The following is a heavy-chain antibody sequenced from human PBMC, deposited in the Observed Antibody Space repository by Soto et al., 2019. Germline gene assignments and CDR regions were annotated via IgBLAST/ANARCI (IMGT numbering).Heavy chain of an antibody. Sequence: EVQLVESGEGLVQPGGSLRLSCAASGFTFSTYAMHWVRQAPAKGLEYDSAIRSNGGSTYYADSVKGRFTISRDNSKTTLSRQMGSLRAEDMAVYYCARGAGWFDYWGQGTLVAVSS. D-gene: IGHD1-26*01. CDR2: IRSNGGST. V-gene: IGHV3-64*02. CDR3: ARGAGWFDY. J-gene: IGHJ4*02. CDR1: GFTFSTYA.